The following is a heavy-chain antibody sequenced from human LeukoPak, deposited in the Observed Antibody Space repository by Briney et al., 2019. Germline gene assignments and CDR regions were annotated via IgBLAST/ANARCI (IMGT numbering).Heavy chain of an antibody. V-gene: IGHV4-39*07. Sequence: SETLSLTCTVSGGSISSNGYYWAWFRQPPGKGLEWIGNIYYSGNTYYNPSLKSRIAISVDTSKNQFSLKLSSVTAADTVVYFCARDGYLAVDYWGQGTLVTVSS. CDR1: GGSISSNGYY. CDR3: ARDGYLAVDY. J-gene: IGHJ4*02. D-gene: IGHD2-2*03. CDR2: IYYSGNT.